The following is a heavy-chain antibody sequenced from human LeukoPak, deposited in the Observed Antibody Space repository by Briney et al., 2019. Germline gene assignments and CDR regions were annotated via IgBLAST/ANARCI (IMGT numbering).Heavy chain of an antibody. D-gene: IGHD2-21*01. Sequence: GGSLRLSCAASGFTSSSYEINWVRQAPGKGLEWISYISNTGSATFYADSVRGRFTISRDNTKNSLYLQMTSLRAEDTAVYYCAREIQGGPFVVSIPFDYWGQGTLVTVSS. CDR1: GFTSSSYE. V-gene: IGHV3-48*03. CDR2: ISNTGSAT. J-gene: IGHJ4*02. CDR3: AREIQGGPFVVSIPFDY.